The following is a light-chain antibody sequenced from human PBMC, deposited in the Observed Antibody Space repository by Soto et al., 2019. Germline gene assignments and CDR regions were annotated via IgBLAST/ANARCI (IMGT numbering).Light chain of an antibody. J-gene: IGLJ1*01. CDR1: SRDVGGYDF. V-gene: IGLV2-8*01. CDR3: NSYGGSNNLV. CDR2: EVN. Sequence: QSALTQPPSASGSPGQSVTISCTGTSRDVGGYDFVSWYQQHPGKAPKLMIYEVNKRPSGVPDRFFGSKSGNTAFLTVSGLQAEDEADYYCNSYGGSNNLVFGTGTKV.